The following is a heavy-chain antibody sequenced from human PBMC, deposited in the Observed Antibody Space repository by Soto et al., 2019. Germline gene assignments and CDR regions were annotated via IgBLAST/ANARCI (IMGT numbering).Heavy chain of an antibody. CDR1: GGSISSYY. Sequence: SETLSLTCTVSGGSISSYYWSWIRQPAGKGLEWIGRIYTSGSTNYNPSLKSQVTMSLDTSKNQFSLKLSSVTAADTAVYYCAREREITETFDSWGQGTLVTVSS. J-gene: IGHJ4*02. CDR3: AREREITETFDS. V-gene: IGHV4-4*07. CDR2: IYTSGST.